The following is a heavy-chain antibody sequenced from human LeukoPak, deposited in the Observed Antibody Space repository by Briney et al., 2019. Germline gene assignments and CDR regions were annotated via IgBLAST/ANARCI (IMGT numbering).Heavy chain of an antibody. V-gene: IGHV3-11*04. CDR3: ARSPQYSSSPFDY. Sequence: AGGSLRLSCAASGFTFSDYYMSWARQAPGKGLEWVSYISSSGSTIYYADSVKGRFTISRDNAKNSLYLQMNSLRAEDTAVYYCARSPQYSSSPFDYWGQGTLVTISS. D-gene: IGHD6-13*01. CDR1: GFTFSDYY. J-gene: IGHJ4*02. CDR2: ISSSGSTI.